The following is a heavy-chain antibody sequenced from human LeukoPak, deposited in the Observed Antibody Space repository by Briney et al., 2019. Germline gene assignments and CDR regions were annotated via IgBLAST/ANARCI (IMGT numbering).Heavy chain of an antibody. CDR1: GFTFSSYS. Sequence: PGGSLRLSCAASGFTFSSYSMNWVRQAPGKGLEWVSSISSSSSYIYYADSVKGRFTISRGNAKNSLYLQMNSLRAEDTAVYYCARVGWMSCSGGSCYSGGRDFDYWGQGTLVTVSS. J-gene: IGHJ4*02. V-gene: IGHV3-21*01. CDR2: ISSSSSYI. CDR3: ARVGWMSCSGGSCYSGGRDFDY. D-gene: IGHD2-15*01.